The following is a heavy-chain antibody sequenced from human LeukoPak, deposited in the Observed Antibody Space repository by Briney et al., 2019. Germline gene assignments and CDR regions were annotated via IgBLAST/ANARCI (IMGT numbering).Heavy chain of an antibody. D-gene: IGHD6-19*01. J-gene: IGHJ6*02. CDR3: GRPTKYWLVRGNGVDV. V-gene: IGHV3-23*01. CDR1: GFRFSSYA. Sequence: GASLRLSCAASGFRFSSYAMTWVRQAPGKGLEWVSSIDAGGGDTYHSDSVKGRLTISRDKSMNTLYLQMNSLRADDTAVYYCGRPTKYWLVRGNGVDVWGQGTTVTVSS. CDR2: IDAGGGDT.